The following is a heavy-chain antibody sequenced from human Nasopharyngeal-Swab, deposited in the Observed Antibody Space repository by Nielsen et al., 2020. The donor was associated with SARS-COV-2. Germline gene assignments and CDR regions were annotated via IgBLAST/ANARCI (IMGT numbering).Heavy chain of an antibody. V-gene: IGHV3-30*02. J-gene: IGHJ6*02. D-gene: IGHD7-27*01. CDR3: ARALWGSYYYGMDV. CDR2: IWYDGSNK. Sequence: GGSLRLSCAASGFTFSTYAMHWVRQAPGKGREWVTFIWYDGSNKEYADAVKGRFTISRDNSKNTLYLQMNSLRAEDTAVYYCARALWGSYYYGMDVWGQGTTVTVSS. CDR1: GFTFSTYA.